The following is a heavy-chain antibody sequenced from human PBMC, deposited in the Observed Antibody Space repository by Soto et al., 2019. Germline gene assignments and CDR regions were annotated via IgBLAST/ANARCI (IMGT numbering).Heavy chain of an antibody. CDR3: AKVHGPMG. D-gene: IGHD3-10*01. CDR2: ISGSGSNT. V-gene: IGHV3-23*01. J-gene: IGHJ4*01. Sequence: EVQLLESGGGLVQPGESLRLSCAASGFTFSSHAMTWVRQAPGKGLEWVSLISGSGSNTFYADSVKGRFTISRDNSKNTLDLQMNGLRAEDTAVYYCAKVHGPMGWGHGTLVTVSS. CDR1: GFTFSSHA.